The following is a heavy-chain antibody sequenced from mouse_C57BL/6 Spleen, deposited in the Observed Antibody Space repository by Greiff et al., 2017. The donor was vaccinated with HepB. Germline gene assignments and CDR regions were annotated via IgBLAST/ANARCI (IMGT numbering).Heavy chain of an antibody. J-gene: IGHJ3*01. CDR1: GYSFTSYY. CDR2: IYPGSGNT. D-gene: IGHD3-1*01. V-gene: IGHV1-66*01. Sequence: VQLQQSGPELVKPGASVKISCKASGYSFTSYYIHWVKQRPGQGLEWIGWIYPGSGNTKYNEKFKGKATLTADTSSSTAYMQLSSLTSEDSAVYYCAREGARVAWFAYWGQGTLVTVSA. CDR3: AREGARVAWFAY.